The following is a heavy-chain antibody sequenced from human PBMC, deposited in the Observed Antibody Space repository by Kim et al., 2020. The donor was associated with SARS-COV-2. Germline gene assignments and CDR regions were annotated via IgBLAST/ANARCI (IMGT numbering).Heavy chain of an antibody. D-gene: IGHD3-10*01. CDR1: GGTFSSYT. Sequence: SVKVSCKASGGTFSSYTISWVRQAPGQGLEWMGRIIPILGIANYAQKFQGRVTITADKSTSTAYMELSSLRSEDTAVYYCARDRMVRGVIITWGQGTLVTVSS. J-gene: IGHJ4*02. CDR3: ARDRMVRGVIIT. CDR2: IIPILGIA. V-gene: IGHV1-69*04.